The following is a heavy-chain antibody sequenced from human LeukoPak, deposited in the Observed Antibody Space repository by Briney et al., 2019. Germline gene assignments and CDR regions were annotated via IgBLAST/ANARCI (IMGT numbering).Heavy chain of an antibody. CDR3: ARLGPVAYFDY. CDR1: GGSISSYY. Sequence: SETLSLTCTVSGGSISSYYWSWIRQPPGKGLEWIGYIYYSGSTNYNPSLKSRVTISVDTSKNQFSLKLSSVTAADTAVYYCARLGPVAYFDYWGQGTLVTVSS. D-gene: IGHD6-19*01. V-gene: IGHV4-59*08. CDR2: IYYSGST. J-gene: IGHJ4*02.